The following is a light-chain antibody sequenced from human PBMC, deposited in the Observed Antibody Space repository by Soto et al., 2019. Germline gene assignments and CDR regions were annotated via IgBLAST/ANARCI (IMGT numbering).Light chain of an antibody. CDR1: SSDVGGYNY. CDR2: EVS. J-gene: IGLJ1*01. Sequence: QSVLAQPASVSGSPGQSITISCTGTSSDVGGYNYVSWYQQHPGKAPKLMISEVSNRPSGVSNRFSGSKSGNTASLTISGLQAEDEADYYCNSYTSSSSYVFXTGTKVTVL. CDR3: NSYTSSSSYV. V-gene: IGLV2-14*01.